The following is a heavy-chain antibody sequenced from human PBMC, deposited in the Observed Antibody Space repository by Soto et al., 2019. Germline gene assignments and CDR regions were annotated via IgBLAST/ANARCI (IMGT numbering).Heavy chain of an antibody. CDR2: IYPDDSDI. CDR3: ARQLLGSGSFYFDY. V-gene: IGHV5-51*01. Sequence: PGESLKISCKGSVFSFTSYWIAWVRQMPGNGLEWMGIIYPDDSDIRYSPSFQGQVTFSADKSIDTAYLQWSSLKASDTAMYYCARQLLGSGSFYFDYWGQGTQVTSPQ. J-gene: IGHJ4*02. D-gene: IGHD3-10*01. CDR1: VFSFTSYW.